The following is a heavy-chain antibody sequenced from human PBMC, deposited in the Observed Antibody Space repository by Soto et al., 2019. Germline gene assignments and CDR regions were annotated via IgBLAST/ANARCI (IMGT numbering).Heavy chain of an antibody. J-gene: IGHJ3*02. CDR3: AREGSGSGSRDAFDI. Sequence: SETLCLTCTVSGGAISSYDWSWIRQPTGKGLERIGDIDESGSTNSKPSLKIRVTISVDTSMNQFSLKLSSVTAADTAGYYCAREGSGSGSRDAFDIGGQGTMDTVSS. D-gene: IGHD3-10*01. V-gene: IGHV4-59*01. CDR1: GGAISSYD. CDR2: IDESGST.